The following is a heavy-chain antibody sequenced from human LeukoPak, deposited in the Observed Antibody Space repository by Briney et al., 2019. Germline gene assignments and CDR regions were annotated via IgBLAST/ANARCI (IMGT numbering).Heavy chain of an antibody. D-gene: IGHD3-3*01. CDR1: GGSISSSSYY. CDR3: ARHYPPVWSRYYYLDV. J-gene: IGHJ6*03. V-gene: IGHV4-39*01. CDR2: IYYSGST. Sequence: SETLSLTCTVSGGSISSSSYYWGWIRQPPGKGLEWIGSIYYSGSTYYNPSLKSRVTISVDTSKKQFSLKLSSVTAADTAVYYCARHYPPVWSRYYYLDVWGKGTTVTVSS.